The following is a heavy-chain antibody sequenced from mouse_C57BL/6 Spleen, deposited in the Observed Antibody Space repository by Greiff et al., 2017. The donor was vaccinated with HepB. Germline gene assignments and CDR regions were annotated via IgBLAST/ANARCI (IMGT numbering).Heavy chain of an antibody. Sequence: EVKVEESGGGLVKPGGSLKLSCAASGFTFSDYGMHWVRQAPEKGLEWVAYISSGSSTIYYADTVKGRFTISRDNAKNTLFLQMTSLRSEDTAMYYCARPYYEDYFDYWGQGTTLTVSS. J-gene: IGHJ2*01. CDR3: ARPYYEDYFDY. V-gene: IGHV5-17*01. CDR1: GFTFSDYG. CDR2: ISSGSSTI. D-gene: IGHD2-10*01.